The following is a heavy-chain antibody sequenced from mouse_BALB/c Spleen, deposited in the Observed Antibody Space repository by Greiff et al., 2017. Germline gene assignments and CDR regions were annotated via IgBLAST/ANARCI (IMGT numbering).Heavy chain of an antibody. J-gene: IGHJ1*01. CDR3: ARHYYGSSYVGYWYFDV. CDR2: ISSGGGST. D-gene: IGHD1-1*01. CDR1: GFAFSSYD. V-gene: IGHV5-12-1*01. Sequence: EVKVVESGGGLVKPGGSLKLSCAASGFAFSSYDMSWVRQTPEKRLEWVAYISSGGGSTYYPDTVKGRFTISRDNAKNTLYLQMSSLKSEDTAMYYCARHYYGSSYVGYWYFDVWGAGTTVTVSS.